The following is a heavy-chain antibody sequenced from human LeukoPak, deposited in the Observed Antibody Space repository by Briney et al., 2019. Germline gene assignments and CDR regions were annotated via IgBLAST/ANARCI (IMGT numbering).Heavy chain of an antibody. D-gene: IGHD6-13*01. CDR2: ISGSGDST. Sequence: GGSLRLSCAASGFTFSNYAMRWVRQAPGKGLEWVSGISGSGDSTYYADSVKGRFTISRDNSKNTLYLQMNSLRAEDTARYYCAREWPYSSSWSSFDSWGQGIMVTVSS. J-gene: IGHJ4*02. CDR3: AREWPYSSSWSSFDS. CDR1: GFTFSNYA. V-gene: IGHV3-23*01.